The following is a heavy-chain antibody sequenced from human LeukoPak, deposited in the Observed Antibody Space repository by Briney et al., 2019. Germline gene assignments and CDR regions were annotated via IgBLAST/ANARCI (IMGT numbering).Heavy chain of an antibody. CDR3: AKEKDFWSGYYIFSLDY. CDR1: GFTLSSYG. V-gene: IGHV3-30*18. Sequence: PGGSLRLSCAASGFTLSSYGMYWVRQAPGKGLEWVAIISYDGSDKYYADSVKGRFIISRDNSKNTLFLQMNSLRAEDTAVYYCAKEKDFWSGYYIFSLDYWGQGTLVTVSS. J-gene: IGHJ4*02. D-gene: IGHD3-3*01. CDR2: ISYDGSDK.